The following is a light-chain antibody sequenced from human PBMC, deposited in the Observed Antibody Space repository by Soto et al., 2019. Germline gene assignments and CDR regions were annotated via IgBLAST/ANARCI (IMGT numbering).Light chain of an antibody. V-gene: IGLV2-14*01. CDR2: EVR. CDR1: NSDVGGYNF. CDR3: GSKTTSSTSV. Sequence: QSALTQPPSVSGSPGQSITISCTGTNSDVGGYNFVSWYQQQPGKAPKLIIYEVRNRPSGVSDRFSGSKYGNTASLTISGLQAEDEAYYYCGSKTTSSTSVFGTGTKVTVL. J-gene: IGLJ1*01.